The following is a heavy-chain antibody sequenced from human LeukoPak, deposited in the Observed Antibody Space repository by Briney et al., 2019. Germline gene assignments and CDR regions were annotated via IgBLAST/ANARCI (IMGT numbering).Heavy chain of an antibody. CDR2: IYYSGST. CDR3: ARGKAMDPYYYYGMDV. CDR1: GGSISSYY. D-gene: IGHD5-18*01. J-gene: IGHJ6*02. V-gene: IGHV4-59*01. Sequence: SETLSLTCTVSGGSISSYYWSWIRQPPGKGLEWIGYIYYSGSTNYNPSLKSRVTISVDTSKNQFSLKLSSVTAADTAVYYCARGKAMDPYYYYGMDVWGQGTTVTVSS.